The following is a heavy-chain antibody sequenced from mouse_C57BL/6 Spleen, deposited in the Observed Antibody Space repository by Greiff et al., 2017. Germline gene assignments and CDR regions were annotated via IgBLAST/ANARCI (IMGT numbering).Heavy chain of an antibody. CDR2: IYPSDSET. CDR1: GYTFTSYW. D-gene: IGHD2-2*01. J-gene: IGHJ2*01. V-gene: IGHV1-61*01. CDR3: ARGDYVYSGYFDY. Sequence: VQLQQPGAELVRPGASVKLSCKASGYTFTSYWMDWVKQRPGQGLEWIGNIYPSDSETHYNQKFKDKATLTVDKSSSTAYMQLSSLKSEDSAVYVFARGDYVYSGYFDYWGQGTPLTVSS.